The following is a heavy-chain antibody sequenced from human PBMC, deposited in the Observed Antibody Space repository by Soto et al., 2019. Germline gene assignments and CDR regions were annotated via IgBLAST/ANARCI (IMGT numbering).Heavy chain of an antibody. CDR2: ISYDGSNK. D-gene: IGHD2-15*01. V-gene: IGHV3-30*18. CDR1: GFTFSSYG. Sequence: GGSLRLSCAASGFTFSSYGMHWVRQAPGKGLEWVAVISYDGSNKYYADSVKGRFTISRDNSKNTLYLQMNSLRAEDTAVYYCAKPMDTVVTGDAFDIWGQGTMVTVSS. J-gene: IGHJ3*02. CDR3: AKPMDTVVTGDAFDI.